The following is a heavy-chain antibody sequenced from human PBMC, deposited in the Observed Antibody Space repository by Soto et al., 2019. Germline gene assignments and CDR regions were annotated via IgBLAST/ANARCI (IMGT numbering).Heavy chain of an antibody. J-gene: IGHJ5*02. CDR2: ISASGGLK. CDR1: GFTFTNYA. V-gene: IGHV3-23*01. CDR3: AREVGAPSGWLDP. Sequence: GGTLRLSCAASGFTFTNYAMTWVRQTPGKVLEWVSGISASGGLKYYADSVRGRFTVSRDNSKNILYLQMDNLRDEDTALYYCAREVGAPSGWLDPWGQGTQVTVSS. D-gene: IGHD1-26*01.